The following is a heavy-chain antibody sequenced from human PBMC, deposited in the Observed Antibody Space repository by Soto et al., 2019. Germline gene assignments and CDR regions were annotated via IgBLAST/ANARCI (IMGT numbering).Heavy chain of an antibody. V-gene: IGHV3-48*01. J-gene: IGHJ6*03. Sequence: PGGSLRLSCAASGFTFSSYSMNWVRQAPGKGLEWVSYISSSSSTIYYADSVKGRFTISRDNAKNSLYLQMNSLRAEDTAVYYCARDRYCSSTSSPKYYYYYMDVWGKGTTVTVSS. CDR3: ARDRYCSSTSSPKYYYYYMDV. CDR1: GFTFSSYS. CDR2: ISSSSSTI. D-gene: IGHD2-2*01.